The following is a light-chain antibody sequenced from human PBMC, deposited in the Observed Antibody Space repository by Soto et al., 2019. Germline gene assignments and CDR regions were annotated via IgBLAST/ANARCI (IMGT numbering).Light chain of an antibody. Sequence: QSALTQPASVSGSPGQSITISCTGTSSDVGHYDYVSWYQQYPGKAPRLMIYDVNNRPSGVSNRFSGSKSGNTASLTISGLQAEDEADYYCNSYSTSSTPLVFGGGTKLTVL. J-gene: IGLJ2*01. CDR3: NSYSTSSTPLV. CDR1: SSDVGHYDY. V-gene: IGLV2-14*03. CDR2: DVN.